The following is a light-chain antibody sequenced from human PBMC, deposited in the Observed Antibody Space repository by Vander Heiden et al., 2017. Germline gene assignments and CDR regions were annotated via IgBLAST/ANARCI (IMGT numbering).Light chain of an antibody. CDR2: DAS. CDR3: LQHDTYRFT. V-gene: IGKV1-17*01. J-gene: IGKJ2*01. Sequence: IQMSQSRSARSASVGDSATITCRATQGSRDRLAWYQQKPGKAPKRLLYDASHLQRGVLSRFSGSGFGTELTLTISSLQPEDFATHYCLQHDTYRFTFGQGTKLEIK. CDR1: QGSRDR.